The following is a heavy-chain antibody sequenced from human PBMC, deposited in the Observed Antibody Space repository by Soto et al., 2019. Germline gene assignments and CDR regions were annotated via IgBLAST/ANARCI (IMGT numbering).Heavy chain of an antibody. D-gene: IGHD4-17*01. V-gene: IGHV3-30*18. Sequence: GGSLRLSCAASGFTFSSYGMHWVRQAPGKGLEWVAVISYDGSKKDYADSVKGRFTISRDNSKNTLYLQMNSLRAEDTAIYYCAKDRGALRWSEEHYYFDYWGQGTLVTVSS. J-gene: IGHJ4*02. CDR1: GFTFSSYG. CDR2: ISYDGSKK. CDR3: AKDRGALRWSEEHYYFDY.